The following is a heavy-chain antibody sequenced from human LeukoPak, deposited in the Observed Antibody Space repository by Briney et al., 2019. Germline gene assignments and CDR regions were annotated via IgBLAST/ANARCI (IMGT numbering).Heavy chain of an antibody. Sequence: GRSLRLSCAASGFTFSSYAMHWVRQAPGKGLEWVAVISYDGSNKYYADSVKGRFTISRDNSKNTLYLQMNSLRTEDTAVYYCAKDQSSFCSRSSCYALHYWGQGTLATVSS. V-gene: IGHV3-30-3*01. CDR1: GFTFSSYA. J-gene: IGHJ4*02. D-gene: IGHD2-2*01. CDR3: AKDQSSFCSRSSCYALHY. CDR2: ISYDGSNK.